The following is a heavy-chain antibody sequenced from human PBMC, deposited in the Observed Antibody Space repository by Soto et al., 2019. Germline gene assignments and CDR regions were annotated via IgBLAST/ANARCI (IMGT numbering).Heavy chain of an antibody. CDR3: AKGGPDGFCSGGRCYFDY. Sequence: EVQLVESGGGLVQPGRSRRLSCAASGFPFDDYAMHWVRRVPGKGLEWVSSLSWNSNIIGYSDSMKGRFTISRDNAKNSLYLQMNSLRPEDTALYYCAKGGPDGFCSGGRCYFDYWGQGTLVTVSS. CDR1: GFPFDDYA. D-gene: IGHD2-15*01. V-gene: IGHV3-9*01. CDR2: LSWNSNII. J-gene: IGHJ4*02.